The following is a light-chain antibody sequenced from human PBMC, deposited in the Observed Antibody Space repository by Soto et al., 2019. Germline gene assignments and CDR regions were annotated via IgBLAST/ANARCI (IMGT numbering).Light chain of an antibody. CDR2: KAS. V-gene: IGKV1-5*03. J-gene: IGKJ3*01. CDR3: QRYNSYPFV. Sequence: DIQMTQSPSTLSASVGDRVTITCRASQSISSWLAWYQQKPGKAPKVLIYKASTLESGVPSRFSGSGSGTEFTLTISSLQPDDFATYYCQRYNSYPFVFGPGTKVDIK. CDR1: QSISSW.